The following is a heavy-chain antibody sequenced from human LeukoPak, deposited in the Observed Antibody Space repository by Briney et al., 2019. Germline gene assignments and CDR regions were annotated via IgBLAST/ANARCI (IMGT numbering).Heavy chain of an antibody. D-gene: IGHD1-26*01. V-gene: IGHV1-2*02. CDR1: GYTFTGYY. Sequence: GASVKVSCKASGYTFTGYYMHWVRQAPGQGLEWMGWISPNSGGTNYAQKFQGRVTMTRDTSISTAYMELSRLRSDDTAVYYCARNSGSYSFWFDPWGQGTLVTVSS. CDR3: ARNSGSYSFWFDP. J-gene: IGHJ5*02. CDR2: ISPNSGGT.